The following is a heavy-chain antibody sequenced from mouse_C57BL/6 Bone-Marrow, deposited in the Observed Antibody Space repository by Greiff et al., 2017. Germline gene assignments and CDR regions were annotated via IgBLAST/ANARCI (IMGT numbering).Heavy chain of an antibody. V-gene: IGHV1-61*01. Sequence: VKLQQPGAELVRPGSSVKLSCKASGYTFTSYWMDWVKQRPGQGLEWIGNIYPSDSETHYNQKFKDKATLTVDKSSSTAYMQLSSLTSEDSAVYDCSYDSNAIEYWGQGTLVTVAA. CDR2: IYPSDSET. J-gene: IGHJ3*01. CDR3: SYDSNAIEY. D-gene: IGHD2-5*01. CDR1: GYTFTSYW.